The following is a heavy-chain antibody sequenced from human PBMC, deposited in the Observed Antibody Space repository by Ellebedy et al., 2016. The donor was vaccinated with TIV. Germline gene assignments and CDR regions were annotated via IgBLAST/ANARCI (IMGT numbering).Heavy chain of an antibody. J-gene: IGHJ6*02. V-gene: IGHV1-18*04. Sequence: ASVKVSCXASGYTFTSYGISWVRQAPGQGLEWMGWISAYNGNTNYAQKLQGRVTMTTDTSTSTAYMELRSLRSDDTAVYYCARVGLDYYDSSGYFTYYYGMDVWGQGTTVTVSS. CDR2: ISAYNGNT. D-gene: IGHD3-22*01. CDR1: GYTFTSYG. CDR3: ARVGLDYYDSSGYFTYYYGMDV.